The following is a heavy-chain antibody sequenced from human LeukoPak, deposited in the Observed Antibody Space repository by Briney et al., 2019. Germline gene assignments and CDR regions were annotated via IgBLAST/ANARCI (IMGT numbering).Heavy chain of an antibody. CDR2: ISGSGDNT. CDR1: GFTFSSYA. D-gene: IGHD3-22*01. V-gene: IGHV3-23*01. Sequence: LPGGSLRLSCAASGFTFSSYAMSWVRQAPGKGLEWVSGISGSGDNTYYADSVKGRFTISRDNSKNTLYVQVNSLGTEDTAAYYCAKGSYYDSSGSFYFDYWGQGTLVPVSS. CDR3: AKGSYYDSSGSFYFDY. J-gene: IGHJ4*02.